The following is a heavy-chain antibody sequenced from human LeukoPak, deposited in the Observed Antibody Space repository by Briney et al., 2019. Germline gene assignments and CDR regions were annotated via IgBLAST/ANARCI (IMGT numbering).Heavy chain of an antibody. CDR3: ANLIAPAPTWYLDV. D-gene: IGHD6-13*01. V-gene: IGHV3-20*04. CDR2: INWNGGRT. J-gene: IGHJ6*03. CDR1: GYTFDDYG. Sequence: PGGSLRLSCGAYGYTFDDYGMNWVRQAPGKGLEGVSGINWNGGRTGYADSVKGRFTISRDNANNSLYLQMNSLRAEDTALYYCANLIAPAPTWYLDVWGKGTTVTVSS.